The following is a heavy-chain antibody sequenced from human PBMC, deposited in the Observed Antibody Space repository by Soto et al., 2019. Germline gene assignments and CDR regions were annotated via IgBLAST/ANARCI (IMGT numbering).Heavy chain of an antibody. CDR3: AKDRWNYSSDWYKGGYFDY. CDR1: GFTFSSYG. Sequence: QVQLVESGGGVVQPGRSLRLSCAASGFTFSSYGMHWVRQAPGKGLEWVAVISYDGSNKYYADSVKGRFTISRDNSKNTLYLQMNSLRAEDTAVYYCAKDRWNYSSDWYKGGYFDYWGQGTLVTVSS. V-gene: IGHV3-30*18. CDR2: ISYDGSNK. D-gene: IGHD6-19*01. J-gene: IGHJ4*02.